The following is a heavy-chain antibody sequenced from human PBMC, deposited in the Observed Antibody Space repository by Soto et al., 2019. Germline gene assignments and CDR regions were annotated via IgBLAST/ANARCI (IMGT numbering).Heavy chain of an antibody. Sequence: SGPTLVNPTQTLTLTCTFSGCSLSTSGVGVGWIRQPPGKALEWLALIYWDDDKRYSPSLRSRLTISKDTSKNQVVLTMTNMDPVDTATYYCIQSRCGGDCLQSYASHYYYGMDVWGQGTTVTVSS. CDR3: IQSRCGGDCLQSYASHYYYGMDV. J-gene: IGHJ6*02. CDR2: IYWDDDK. D-gene: IGHD2-21*02. CDR1: GCSLSTSGVG. V-gene: IGHV2-5*02.